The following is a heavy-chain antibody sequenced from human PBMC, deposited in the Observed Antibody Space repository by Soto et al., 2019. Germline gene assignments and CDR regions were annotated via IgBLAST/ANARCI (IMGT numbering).Heavy chain of an antibody. D-gene: IGHD6-19*01. Sequence: GASVKVSCKASGYTFTSYDINWVRQATGQGLEWMGWMNPNSGNTGYAQKFQGRVTMTRNTSISTAYMELSSLRSKDTAVYYCARGPSFNFYSSGPDAFDIWGQGTMVTVSS. CDR3: ARGPSFNFYSSGPDAFDI. CDR2: MNPNSGNT. V-gene: IGHV1-8*01. J-gene: IGHJ3*02. CDR1: GYTFTSYD.